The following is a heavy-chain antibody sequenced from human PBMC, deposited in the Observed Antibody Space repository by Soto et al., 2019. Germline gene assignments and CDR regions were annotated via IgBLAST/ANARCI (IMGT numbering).Heavy chain of an antibody. CDR1: GFTFSSDYA. Sequence: QVPLVESGGGVVQPGRSLRLSCAASGFTFSSDYAMHWVRQAPGKGLEWVAVILYDGTSAYNVDSVKGRFTISRDNVKNNLYLQMSSLSAEDTAIYHCASERTNGWFQVDYWGQGTLVSVSS. CDR2: ILYDGTSA. CDR3: ASERTNGWFQVDY. D-gene: IGHD6-19*01. V-gene: IGHV3-30*04. J-gene: IGHJ4*02.